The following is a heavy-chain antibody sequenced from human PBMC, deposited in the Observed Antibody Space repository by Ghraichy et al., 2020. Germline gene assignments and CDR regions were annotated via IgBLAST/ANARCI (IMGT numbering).Heavy chain of an antibody. CDR2: ISAYNGNT. CDR3: ATGNYDILTGYSYYFDY. V-gene: IGHV1-18*04. D-gene: IGHD3-9*01. CDR1: GFTFNTYD. J-gene: IGHJ4*02. Sequence: ASVKVSCKASGFTFNTYDISWVRQAPGQGLEWLGWISAYNGNTNYIQKLQGRVTMTTDTSASTAYMELRSLGSDDTAVNYCATGNYDILTGYSYYFDYWGQGTLVTVSS.